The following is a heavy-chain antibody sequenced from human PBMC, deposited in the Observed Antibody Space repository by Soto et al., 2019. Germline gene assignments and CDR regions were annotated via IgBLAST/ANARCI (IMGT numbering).Heavy chain of an antibody. CDR2: IYPADSDT. J-gene: IGHJ4*02. CDR3: ARAYGKYFDY. CDR1: GYTFTSYW. Sequence: GDSLKISCKGSGYTFTSYWIGWVRQLPGKGLEWMGIIYPADSDTRYSPSFQGQVTISADKSISTAYLQWSSLRASDTAMYFCARAYGKYFDYWGQGTPVTVSS. V-gene: IGHV5-51*01. D-gene: IGHD3-10*01.